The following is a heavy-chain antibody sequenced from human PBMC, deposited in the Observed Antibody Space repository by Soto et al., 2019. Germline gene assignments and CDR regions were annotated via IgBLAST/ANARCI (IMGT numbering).Heavy chain of an antibody. J-gene: IGHJ6*02. D-gene: IGHD2-2*01. CDR1: GYSVTSYW. Sequence: PGESLKISCKGSGYSVTSYWISWVRQMPGKGLEWMGRIDPSDSYINYSPSFQGHVTIAADKSISTAYLQWGSLKASDTAMYYCARDREPIVVVPAAADYGMDVWGQGTTVTVSS. V-gene: IGHV5-10-1*01. CDR2: IDPSDSYI. CDR3: ARDREPIVVVPAAADYGMDV.